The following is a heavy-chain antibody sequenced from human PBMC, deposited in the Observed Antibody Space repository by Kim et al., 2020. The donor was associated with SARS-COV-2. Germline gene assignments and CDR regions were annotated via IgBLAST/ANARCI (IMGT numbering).Heavy chain of an antibody. CDR3: ARGESGSYSD. CDR2: ILSDGRSK. V-gene: IGHV3-33*01. D-gene: IGHD1-26*01. J-gene: IGHJ4*02. Sequence: GGSLRLSCVASGFMFNNYGMYWVRQAPGKGLEWVAGILSDGRSKYHVDSVKGRFTISRDNSKNTLYLQMNTLRVEDTAVYYCARGESGSYSDWGQGTLV. CDR1: GFMFNNYG.